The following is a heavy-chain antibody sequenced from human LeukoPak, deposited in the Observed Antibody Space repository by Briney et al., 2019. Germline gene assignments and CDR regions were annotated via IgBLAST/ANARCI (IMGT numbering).Heavy chain of an antibody. Sequence: PSETLSLTCTVSGGSISSYYWSWIRQPPGKGLEWIGYIYYSGSTNYNPSLKSRVTISVDTSKNQFSLKLSSVTAADTAVYYCARMGYCSSTSCYRDYYYGMGVWGQGTTVTVSS. CDR2: IYYSGST. V-gene: IGHV4-59*08. J-gene: IGHJ6*02. CDR1: GGSISSYY. D-gene: IGHD2-2*02. CDR3: ARMGYCSSTSCYRDYYYGMGV.